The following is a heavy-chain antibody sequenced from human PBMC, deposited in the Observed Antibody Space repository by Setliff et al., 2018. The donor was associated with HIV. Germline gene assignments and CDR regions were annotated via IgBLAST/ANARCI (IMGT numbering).Heavy chain of an antibody. CDR3: ARDRLVDTVMITDY. V-gene: IGHV4-61*02. CDR1: GGSISSGSYY. D-gene: IGHD3-16*01. J-gene: IGHJ4*02. CDR2: VYASGTT. Sequence: SETLSLTCTVSGGSISSGSYYWTWMRQSAGKGLEWIGRVYASGTTNYNPSLKSRVTISMDSSQNQFSLNLTSVTAADTAMYYCARDRLVDTVMITDYWGQGTLVTVSS.